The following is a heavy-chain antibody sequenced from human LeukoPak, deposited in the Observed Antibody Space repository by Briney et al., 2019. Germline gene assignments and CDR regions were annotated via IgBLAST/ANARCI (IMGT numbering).Heavy chain of an antibody. CDR1: GFTFDESA. CDR2: ISWDSKSI. D-gene: IGHD6-19*01. Sequence: GRSLRLSCAASGFTFDESAMHWVRQAPGRGLEWVSGISWDSKSIIYADSMKGRFTISRDNAKNSLYLQMNSLRAEDTALYYCAKGVAAPGAFDIWGRGTVVTVSS. CDR3: AKGVAAPGAFDI. J-gene: IGHJ3*02. V-gene: IGHV3-9*01.